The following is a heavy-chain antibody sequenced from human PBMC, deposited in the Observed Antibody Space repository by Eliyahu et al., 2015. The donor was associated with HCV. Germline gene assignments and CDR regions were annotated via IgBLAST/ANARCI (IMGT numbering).Heavy chain of an antibody. CDR3: AKEIRPNDY. V-gene: IGHV3-23*01. CDR1: GFSFINSA. Sequence: EVQLLESGGGLVQPGGSLXLSXYVSGFSFINSAMSWVRQAPGKGVGWVSSISXSGDTTDYADSVNGRFTISRDNSKSTLYLQINSLRAEDTAVYYCAKEIRPNDYWGQGTLVTVSS. D-gene: IGHD3-3*02. J-gene: IGHJ4*02. CDR2: ISXSGDTT.